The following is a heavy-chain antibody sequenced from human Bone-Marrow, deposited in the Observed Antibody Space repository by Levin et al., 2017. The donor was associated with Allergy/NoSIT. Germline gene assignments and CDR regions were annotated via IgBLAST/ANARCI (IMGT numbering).Heavy chain of an antibody. J-gene: IGHJ4*02. CDR1: GFTFSSYG. CDR2: IWYDGSYK. CDR3: AKESDTSGYYHGYDH. Sequence: RGESLKISCAASGFTFSSYGMHWVRQAPGKGLEWVAIIWYDGSYKYYGDSVKGRFTISRDNSKNTLYLETNSLRVEDTAVYYCAKESDTSGYYHGYDHWGQGALVTVAS. D-gene: IGHD3-9*01. V-gene: IGHV3-33*06.